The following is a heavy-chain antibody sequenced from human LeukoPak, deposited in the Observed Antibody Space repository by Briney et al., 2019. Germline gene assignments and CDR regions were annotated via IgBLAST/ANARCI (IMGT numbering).Heavy chain of an antibody. Sequence: ASVKVSFKASGYTFTSYDINWVRQATGQGLEWMGWMNPNSGNTGYAQKFQGRVTMTRNTSISTAYMELSSLRSEDTAVYYCTRGKTYYDILTGQYYYYYYGMDVWGQGTTVTVSS. D-gene: IGHD3-9*01. CDR1: GYTFTSYD. CDR2: MNPNSGNT. V-gene: IGHV1-8*01. CDR3: TRGKTYYDILTGQYYYYYYGMDV. J-gene: IGHJ6*02.